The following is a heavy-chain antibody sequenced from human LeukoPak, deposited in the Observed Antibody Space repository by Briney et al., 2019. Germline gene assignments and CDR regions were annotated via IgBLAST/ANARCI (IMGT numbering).Heavy chain of an antibody. D-gene: IGHD3-22*01. Sequence: SQTLSPTCAISGDSVSSNSAAWNWIRQSPSRSLEWLGRTYYRSKWYNDYAVSVKSRITINPDTSKNQFSLQLNSVTPEDTAVYYCARAGAYYYDSSGYYSFDYWGQGTLVTVSS. CDR1: GDSVSSNSAA. CDR2: TYYRSKWYN. V-gene: IGHV6-1*01. J-gene: IGHJ4*02. CDR3: ARAGAYYYDSSGYYSFDY.